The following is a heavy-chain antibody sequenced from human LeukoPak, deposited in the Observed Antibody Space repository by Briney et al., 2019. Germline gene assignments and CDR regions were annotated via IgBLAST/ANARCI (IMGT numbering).Heavy chain of an antibody. Sequence: GGSLRLSCAASGFTFSSYGMHWVRQAPGKGLEWVSYISTSSNTIYYADSVKGRFTISRDYAKNSLYLQMNSLRAEDTAVYYCARGDCSGGSCYLSLTTIDYWGQGTLVTVSS. CDR2: ISTSSNTI. J-gene: IGHJ4*02. CDR1: GFTFSSYG. D-gene: IGHD2-15*01. CDR3: ARGDCSGGSCYLSLTTIDY. V-gene: IGHV3-48*01.